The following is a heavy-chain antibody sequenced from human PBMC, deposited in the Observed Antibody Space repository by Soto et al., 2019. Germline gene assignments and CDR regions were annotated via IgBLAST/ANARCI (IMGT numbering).Heavy chain of an antibody. D-gene: IGHD2-8*02. Sequence: SETLSLTCSVSGDSIISTDYYWGWIRQPPGKGLQWVGTIYSSGVTYYNPSLTSRVTLSVDTSRDQFSLKVYSVTAADTAFYFCAKNHCTRGPCYFDYWGPGILVTVSS. CDR2: IYSSGVT. J-gene: IGHJ4*01. CDR3: AKNHCTRGPCYFDY. CDR1: GDSIISTDYY. V-gene: IGHV4-39*01.